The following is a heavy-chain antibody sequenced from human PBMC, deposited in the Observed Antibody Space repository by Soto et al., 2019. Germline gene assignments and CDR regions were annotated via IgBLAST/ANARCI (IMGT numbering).Heavy chain of an antibody. V-gene: IGHV3-66*01. CDR3: AREPRYCRVGSCSITGDAYDI. D-gene: IGHD2-15*01. CDR1: GFIVSNTY. Sequence: GGSLRLSCTASGFIVSNTYVNWVRQAPGKGLEWVSVISNRGDTHYADSVRGRFSLSRDISDNTLHLQMNNLRVEDTAVYYCAREPRYCRVGSCSITGDAYDIWGQGTMVTVSS. J-gene: IGHJ3*02. CDR2: ISNRGDT.